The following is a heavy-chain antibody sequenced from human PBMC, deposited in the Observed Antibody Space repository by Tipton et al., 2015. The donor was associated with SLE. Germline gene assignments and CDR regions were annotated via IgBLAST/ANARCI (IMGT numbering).Heavy chain of an antibody. CDR2: IYYSGST. D-gene: IGHD6-19*01. CDR1: GGSISSHY. V-gene: IGHV4-39*01. J-gene: IGHJ4*02. CDR3: ATVGQWLALGDFDY. Sequence: TLSLTCTVSGGSISSHYWGWIRQPPGKGLEWIGSIYYSGSTYYNPSLKSRVTISVDTSKNQFSLKLSSVTAADTAVYYCATVGQWLALGDFDYWGQGTLVTVSS.